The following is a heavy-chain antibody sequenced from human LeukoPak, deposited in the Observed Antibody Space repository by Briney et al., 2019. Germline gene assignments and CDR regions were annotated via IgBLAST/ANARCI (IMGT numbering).Heavy chain of an antibody. D-gene: IGHD3-10*01. CDR3: ARDSGTTGEVKFDP. J-gene: IGHJ5*02. Sequence: SETLSLTCTVSGYSIRSGDYWGWIRQPPGKGLEWIGNIYHSGSTYYNPSLKSRVIISVDTSKNHFSLKLSSVTAADTAVYYCARDSGTTGEVKFDPWGQGTLVTVSS. CDR1: GYSIRSGDY. CDR2: IYHSGST. V-gene: IGHV4-38-2*02.